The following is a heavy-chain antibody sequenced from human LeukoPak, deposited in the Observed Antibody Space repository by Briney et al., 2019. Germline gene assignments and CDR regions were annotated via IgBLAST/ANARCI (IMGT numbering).Heavy chain of an antibody. CDR3: ARESSGTLRDAFDI. J-gene: IGHJ3*02. D-gene: IGHD1-26*01. Sequence: PSETLSLTCAVYGGSFSGYYWSWIRQPPGKGLEWIGCIYYSGYTNYKSSLKSRVTISVDTSKNQFSLKLSSVTAADTAVYYCARESSGTLRDAFDIWGQGTMVTVSS. V-gene: IGHV4-59*12. CDR1: GGSFSGYY. CDR2: IYYSGYT.